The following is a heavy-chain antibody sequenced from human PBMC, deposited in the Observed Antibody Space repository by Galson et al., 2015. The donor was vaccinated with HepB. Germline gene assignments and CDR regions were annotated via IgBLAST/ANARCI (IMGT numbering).Heavy chain of an antibody. D-gene: IGHD5-18*01. CDR1: GFTFSTYS. CDR3: ARDLRRPRDTWIQLWVLYGVDV. CDR2: ISSSSSYI. J-gene: IGHJ6*02. Sequence: SLRLSCAASGFTFSTYSMNWVRQAPGKGLEWVSSISSSSSYIYYADSVKGRFTISRDNAKKSLYLQMNSLRAEDTAVYYCARDLRRPRDTWIQLWVLYGVDVWGQGTTVTVSS. V-gene: IGHV3-21*01.